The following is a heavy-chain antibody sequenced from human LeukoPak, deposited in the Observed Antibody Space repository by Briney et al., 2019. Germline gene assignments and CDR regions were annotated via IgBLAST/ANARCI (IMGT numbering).Heavy chain of an antibody. CDR2: ISDSGTTT. J-gene: IGHJ4*02. Sequence: GGSLRLSCAASGFTFNDYYMSWIRQAPGKGLEWISFISDSGTTTYYTDSVKGRFTISRDNSKNTLYLQMNSLRVENTAVYYCASPRGGLPMDYWGQGTLVTVSS. V-gene: IGHV3-11*01. D-gene: IGHD3-10*01. CDR1: GFTFNDYY. CDR3: ASPRGGLPMDY.